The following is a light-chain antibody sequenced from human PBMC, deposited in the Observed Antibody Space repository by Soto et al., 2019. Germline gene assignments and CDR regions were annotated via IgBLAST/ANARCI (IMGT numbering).Light chain of an antibody. Sequence: DIRMTQSPSSLSASVGDRVTVTCRASQSIRSYLTWYQQKPGKAPKLLIYAASNLQSGVPSRFSGSGSGTDFTLTISNLQPEDFATYYCQQSYSTPLTFGGGTKVEIK. CDR2: AAS. CDR3: QQSYSTPLT. J-gene: IGKJ4*01. CDR1: QSIRSY. V-gene: IGKV1-39*01.